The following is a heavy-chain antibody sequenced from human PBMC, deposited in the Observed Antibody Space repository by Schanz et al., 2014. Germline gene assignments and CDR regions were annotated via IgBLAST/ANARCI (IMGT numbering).Heavy chain of an antibody. CDR2: SWSDGSRT. J-gene: IGHJ5*02. Sequence: QVQLVESGGGGVQPGGSLRLSCAASGFIFSNYGMHWVRQAPGKGLGWVAFSWSDGSRTYHAEAVKGRFTISRDNSRNTLYLQMDSLRDEDKALYYCARVVASGATTGSFDPWGQGTLVTVSS. D-gene: IGHD1-26*01. CDR3: ARVVASGATTGSFDP. V-gene: IGHV3-30*02. CDR1: GFIFSNYG.